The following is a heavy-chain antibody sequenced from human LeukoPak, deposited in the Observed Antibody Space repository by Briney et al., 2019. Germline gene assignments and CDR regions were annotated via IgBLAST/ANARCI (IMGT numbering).Heavy chain of an antibody. Sequence: KPSETLSLTCTVSGGSISNYYWSWIRQPPGKGLERIGYIYYSGSTNYNPSLKSRVTISVDTSKNQLSLKLSSVTAADTAVYYCAAYYYDSFDAFDIWGQGTMVTVSS. J-gene: IGHJ3*02. CDR2: IYYSGST. D-gene: IGHD3-22*01. V-gene: IGHV4-59*08. CDR3: AAYYYDSFDAFDI. CDR1: GGSISNYY.